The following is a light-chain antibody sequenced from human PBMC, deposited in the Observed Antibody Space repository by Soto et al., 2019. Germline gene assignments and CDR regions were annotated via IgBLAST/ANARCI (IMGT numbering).Light chain of an antibody. J-gene: IGKJ1*01. CDR2: DAS. Sequence: EIVMTQSPATLSVSPGERATLSCRASQSVSSNLAWYQQKPGQAPRLLIYDASRRATGIPDRFSGSGSGTDFSLTISRLEPEDFAVYYCQHYDSARWTFGLGTKVDIK. V-gene: IGKV3-20*01. CDR3: QHYDSARWT. CDR1: QSVSSN.